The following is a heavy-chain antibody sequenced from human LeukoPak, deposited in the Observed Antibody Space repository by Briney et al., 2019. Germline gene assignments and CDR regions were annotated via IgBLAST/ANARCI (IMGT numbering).Heavy chain of an antibody. CDR3: ARSASSIFGVVIMDY. Sequence: NTGGSLRLSCAASGFTFSSYAMNWVRQAPGKGLEWVSSISSSSSYIYYADSVKGRFTISRDNAKNSLYLQMNSLRAEDTAVYYCARSASSIFGVVIMDYWGQGTLVTVSS. CDR1: GFTFSSYA. V-gene: IGHV3-21*01. J-gene: IGHJ4*02. D-gene: IGHD3-3*02. CDR2: ISSSSSYI.